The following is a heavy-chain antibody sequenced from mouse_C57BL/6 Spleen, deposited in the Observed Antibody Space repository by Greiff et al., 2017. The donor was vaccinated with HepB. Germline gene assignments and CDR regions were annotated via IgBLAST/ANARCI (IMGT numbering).Heavy chain of an antibody. J-gene: IGHJ4*01. CDR3: ARQEYYGNYDAMDY. CDR1: GFTFSSYT. Sequence: DVQLVESGGGLVKPGGSLKLSCAASGFTFSSYTMSWVRQTPEKRLEWVATISGGGGNTYYPDSVKGRFTISRDNAKNTLYLQMSSLRSEDTALYYCARQEYYGNYDAMDYWGQGTSVTVSS. CDR2: ISGGGGNT. V-gene: IGHV5-9*01. D-gene: IGHD2-1*01.